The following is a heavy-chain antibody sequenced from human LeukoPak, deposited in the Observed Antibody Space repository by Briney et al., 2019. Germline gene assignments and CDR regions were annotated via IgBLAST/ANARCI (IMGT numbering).Heavy chain of an antibody. V-gene: IGHV3-53*01. D-gene: IGHD3-10*01. Sequence: PGGSLRLSCAASGFTVSSNYMSWVRQAPGKGLEWVSVIYSGGSTYYADSVKGRFTISRDNSKNTLYLQMNSLRAEDTAVYYCASPLSITMVRGVKGYYGMDVWAKGPRSPSPQ. CDR3: ASPLSITMVRGVKGYYGMDV. CDR1: GFTVSSNY. CDR2: IYSGGST. J-gene: IGHJ6*04.